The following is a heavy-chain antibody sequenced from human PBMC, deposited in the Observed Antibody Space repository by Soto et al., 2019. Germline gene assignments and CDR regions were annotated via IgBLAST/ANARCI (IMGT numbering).Heavy chain of an antibody. V-gene: IGHV3-11*01. CDR2: ISSSGSTI. J-gene: IGHJ4*02. CDR3: ARDGNSITGTTYFFDY. Sequence: QVPLVESGGGLVKPGGSLRLSCAASGFTFSDYHMTWIRQAPGKGLEWVSYISSSGSTIYYADSVKGRFTISRDNAKNSLYLQMSSLRVEDTAVYYCARDGNSITGTTYFFDYWGQGTLVTVSS. D-gene: IGHD1-20*01. CDR1: GFTFSDYH.